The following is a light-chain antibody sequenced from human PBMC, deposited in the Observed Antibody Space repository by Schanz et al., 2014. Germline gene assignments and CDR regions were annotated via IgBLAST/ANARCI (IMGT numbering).Light chain of an antibody. Sequence: QSALTQPRSVSGSPGQSVTISCTGTSSDVGGYNHVSWYQQHPGKAPKLMIYDVSKRPSGVRDRFSGSKSGNTASLTISGLQAEDEADYYCCSYAGIHTAWVFGGGTKLTVL. J-gene: IGLJ3*02. CDR1: SSDVGGYNH. V-gene: IGLV2-11*01. CDR2: DVS. CDR3: CSYAGIHTAWV.